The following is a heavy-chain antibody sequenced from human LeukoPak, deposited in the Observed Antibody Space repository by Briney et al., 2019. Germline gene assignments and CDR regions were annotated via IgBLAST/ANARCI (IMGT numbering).Heavy chain of an antibody. D-gene: IGHD1-1*01. CDR3: ARDKNWKPDY. CDR2: ISAYNGNT. V-gene: IGHV1-18*01. J-gene: IGHJ4*02. Sequence: ASVKVSCKASGYTFTTYGFSWVRQAPGQGLEWMGWISAYNGNTNYAQRLQGRVTMTTDTSTSTVFMELRSLRSDDTAVYYCARDKNWKPDYWGQGTLVTVSS. CDR1: GYTFTTYG.